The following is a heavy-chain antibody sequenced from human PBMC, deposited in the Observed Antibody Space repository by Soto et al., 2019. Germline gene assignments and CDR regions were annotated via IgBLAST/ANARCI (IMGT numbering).Heavy chain of an antibody. CDR3: ARTNTPASSGPPGSAFDI. J-gene: IGHJ3*02. V-gene: IGHV4-31*03. CDR1: GGSISSGGYY. Sequence: QVQLQESGPGLVKPSQTLSLTCTVSGGSISSGGYYWSWIRQHPGKGLEWIGYIYYSGSTYYNPSRKSRVTISVDTSKSQFSLKLRSVTAADTAVYYCARTNTPASSGPPGSAFDIWGQVTMVTVSS. D-gene: IGHD6-19*01. CDR2: IYYSGST.